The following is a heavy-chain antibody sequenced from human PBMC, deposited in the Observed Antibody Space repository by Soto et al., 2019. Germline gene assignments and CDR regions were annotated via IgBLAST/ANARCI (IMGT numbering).Heavy chain of an antibody. CDR2: INYSGGTT. D-gene: IGHD2-2*01. J-gene: IGHJ6*03. CDR3: GLRYCSRTTCPPLNSYFYMDV. CDR1: GFTFNNYA. Sequence: GGSLRLSCAASGFTFNNYAMTWLRQAPGKGLDWVSGINYSGGTTFYAGSVKGRFAVSRDNSKNTLYLQMSSLRTEDTAIYYCGLRYCSRTTCPPLNSYFYMDVWGKGTTVTVSS. V-gene: IGHV3-23*01.